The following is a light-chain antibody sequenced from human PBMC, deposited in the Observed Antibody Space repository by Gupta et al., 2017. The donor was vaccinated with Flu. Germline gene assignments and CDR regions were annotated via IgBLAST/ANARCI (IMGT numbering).Light chain of an antibody. CDR2: AAS. V-gene: IGKV1-8*01. Sequence: DRVTITCRASQGISSYLAWYQQKPGKAPKLLIYAASTLQSGVPSRFSGSGSGTDFTLTISCLQSEDFATYYCQQYYSYPPPTFGQGTKVEIK. CDR1: QGISSY. CDR3: QQYYSYPPPT. J-gene: IGKJ1*01.